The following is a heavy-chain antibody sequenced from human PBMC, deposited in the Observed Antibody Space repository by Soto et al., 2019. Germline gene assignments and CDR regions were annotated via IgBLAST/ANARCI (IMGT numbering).Heavy chain of an antibody. CDR2: ISSSGSTI. V-gene: IGHV3-48*03. CDR3: ARDAYYYDSSGYYYVGFDY. Sequence: QPGGSLRLSCAASGFTFSSYEMNWVRQAPGKGLEWVSYISSSGSTIYYADSVKGRFTISRDNAKNSLYLQMNSLRAEDTAVYYCARDAYYYDSSGYYYVGFDYWGQGTLVTVSS. CDR1: GFTFSSYE. J-gene: IGHJ4*02. D-gene: IGHD3-22*01.